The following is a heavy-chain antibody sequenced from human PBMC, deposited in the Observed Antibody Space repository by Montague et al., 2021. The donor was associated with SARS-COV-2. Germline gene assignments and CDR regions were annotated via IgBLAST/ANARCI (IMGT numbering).Heavy chain of an antibody. J-gene: IGHJ4*02. D-gene: IGHD3-10*01. CDR1: GGSISSSTYY. V-gene: IGHV4-39*01. CDR3: ARQSSNYYDSGSYWAVGDY. CDR2: MYYSGSS. Sequence: SETLSLTCTVSGGSISSSTYYWGWNRQPPGKGLEWLGCMYYSGSSYYNPTLQSPVTISVDTTKKQFSLKLGTATAADTAVYYCARQSSNYYDSGSYWAVGDYWGQGTLVTVSS.